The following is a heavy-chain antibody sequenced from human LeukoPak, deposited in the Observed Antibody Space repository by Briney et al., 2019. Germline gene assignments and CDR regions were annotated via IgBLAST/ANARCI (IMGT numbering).Heavy chain of an antibody. CDR2: IYSGGNT. CDR3: ARDTNWFDP. Sequence: GGSLRLSFTAPGFTVSSNYMSWVRKPPGKGLEWVSLIYSGGNTYYADSVKGRFTISRDNSKNTLYLQMSSLRAEDTAVYYCARDTNWFDPWGQGTLVTVSS. CDR1: GFTVSSNY. J-gene: IGHJ5*02. V-gene: IGHV3-53*01.